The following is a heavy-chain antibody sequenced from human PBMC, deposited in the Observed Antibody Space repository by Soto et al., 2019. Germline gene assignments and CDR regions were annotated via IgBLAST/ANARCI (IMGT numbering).Heavy chain of an antibody. CDR2: ISYDGNNK. CDR1: GFTFNTYG. J-gene: IGHJ5*01. Sequence: GGSLRLSCAASGFTFNTYGMHWVRQAPGKGLEWVAVISYDGNNKYYADSVKGRFTISRDNSKSALYLQMNSLSTEDTAVYYCAKDPRSSGWFDYWGQGTLVTVSS. CDR3: AKDPRSSGWFDY. D-gene: IGHD6-19*01. V-gene: IGHV3-30*18.